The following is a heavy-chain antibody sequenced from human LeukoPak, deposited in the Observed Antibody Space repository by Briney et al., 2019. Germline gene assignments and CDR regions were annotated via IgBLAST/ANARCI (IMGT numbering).Heavy chain of an antibody. CDR1: GYTFTGYY. V-gene: IGHV1-2*06. CDR2: INPNSGGT. Sequence: GASVKVSCKASGYTFTGYYMHWVRQAPEQGLEWMGRINPNSGGTNYAQKFQGRVTMTRDTSISTAYMELSRLRSDDTAVYYCARESLYSNYAGYWGQGTLVTVSS. J-gene: IGHJ4*02. D-gene: IGHD4-11*01. CDR3: ARESLYSNYAGY.